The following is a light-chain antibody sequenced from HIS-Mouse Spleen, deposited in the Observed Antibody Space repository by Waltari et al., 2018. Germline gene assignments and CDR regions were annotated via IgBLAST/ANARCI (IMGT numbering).Light chain of an antibody. J-gene: IGLJ2*01. Sequence: QSALTQPASVSGSPGQSITISCTGTSSDVGSYNLVSWYQQPPGKAPKLMIYEASKRPSGVSNGLSGSKSGNTASLTISGLQAEDEADYYCCSYAGSSTYVVFGGGTKLTVL. CDR3: CSYAGSSTYVV. V-gene: IGLV2-23*01. CDR1: SSDVGSYNL. CDR2: EAS.